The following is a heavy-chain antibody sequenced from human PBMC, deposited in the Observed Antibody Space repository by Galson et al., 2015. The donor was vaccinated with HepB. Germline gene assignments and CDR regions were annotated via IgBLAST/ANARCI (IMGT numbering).Heavy chain of an antibody. V-gene: IGHV1-69*13. D-gene: IGHD3-3*01. CDR1: GGTLNSFS. CDR3: ANRRFLEWSYAFDI. J-gene: IGHJ3*02. Sequence: SVKVSCKASGGTLNSFSLSWVRQAPGQGLEWMGGIITIFGAPNYAQKFQGRVTITADESTGTAYMELSTLTSADTAVYYCANRRFLEWSYAFDIWGQGTMITVSS. CDR2: IITIFGAP.